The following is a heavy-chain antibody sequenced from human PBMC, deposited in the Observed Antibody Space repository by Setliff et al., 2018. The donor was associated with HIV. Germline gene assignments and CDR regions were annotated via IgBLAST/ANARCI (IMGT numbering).Heavy chain of an antibody. CDR3: ARDDPAGGIDF. CDR2: MTASGSNI. V-gene: IGHV3-48*03. CDR1: GFTFSIYE. J-gene: IGHJ4*02. D-gene: IGHD1-26*01. Sequence: LRLSCAASGFTFSIYEMNWVRQAPGKGLEWVSYMTASGSNIYYADSVKGRFTISRDNAKNSLYLQMNSLRAEDTAIYYCARDDPAGGIDFWGQGTLVTVSS.